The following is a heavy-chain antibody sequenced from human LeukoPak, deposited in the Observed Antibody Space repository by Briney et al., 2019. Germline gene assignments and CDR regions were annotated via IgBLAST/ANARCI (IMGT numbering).Heavy chain of an antibody. CDR2: IIPIFGTA. V-gene: IGHV1-69*05. Sequence: ASVKVSCKASGGTFSSYAISWVRQAPGQGLEWMGRIIPIFGTANYAQKFQGGVTITTDESTSTAYMELSSLRSEDTAVYYCARAFGYSSGWYSDYWGQGTLVTVSS. CDR1: GGTFSSYA. D-gene: IGHD6-19*01. CDR3: ARAFGYSSGWYSDY. J-gene: IGHJ4*02.